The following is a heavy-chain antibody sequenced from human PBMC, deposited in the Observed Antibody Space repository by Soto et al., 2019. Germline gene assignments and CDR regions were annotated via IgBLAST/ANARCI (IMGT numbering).Heavy chain of an antibody. Sequence: GGSLRLSCAASGFTFSSYAMSWVRQAPGKGLEWVSAISGSGGSTYYADSVKGRFTISRDNSKKTLYLQMNSLRAEDTAVYYCAQGGRLRFLEWLLYFDSWGQGTLVTVSS. J-gene: IGHJ4*02. D-gene: IGHD3-3*01. CDR1: GFTFSSYA. CDR2: ISGSGGST. V-gene: IGHV3-23*01. CDR3: AQGGRLRFLEWLLYFDS.